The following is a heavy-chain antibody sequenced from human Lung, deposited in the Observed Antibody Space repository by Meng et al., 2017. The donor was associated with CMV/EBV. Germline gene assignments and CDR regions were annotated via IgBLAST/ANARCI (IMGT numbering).Heavy chain of an antibody. CDR3: ARDEGATPFDY. CDR1: GYTVTAYG. V-gene: IGHV1-18*01. D-gene: IGHD1-26*01. J-gene: IGHJ4*02. Sequence: SGRASGYTVTAYGISWVRQAPGQGLEWMGWINPYSGSTNYAQNLQGTVTMTTDTSTSTAYMELRSLRSDDTAVYYCARDEGATPFDYWGQGTLVTVSS. CDR2: INPYSGST.